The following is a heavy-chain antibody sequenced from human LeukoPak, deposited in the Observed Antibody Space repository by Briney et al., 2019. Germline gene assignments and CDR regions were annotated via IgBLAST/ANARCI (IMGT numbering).Heavy chain of an antibody. V-gene: IGHV3-48*04. Sequence: GGSLRLSCAASGFTFSSYNMNWVRQAPGKGLEWVSYISSSGSTIYYADSVKGRFTISRDNAKNSLYLQMNSLRAEDTAVYYCARSVKGRGYSYGYRLDYWGQGTLVTVSS. D-gene: IGHD5-18*01. J-gene: IGHJ4*02. CDR2: ISSSGSTI. CDR3: ARSVKGRGYSYGYRLDY. CDR1: GFTFSSYN.